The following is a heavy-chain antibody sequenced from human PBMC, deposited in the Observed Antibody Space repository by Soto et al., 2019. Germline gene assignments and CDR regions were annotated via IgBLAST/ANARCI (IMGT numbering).Heavy chain of an antibody. V-gene: IGHV3-48*02. CDR1: GFIFSSYC. D-gene: IGHD3-9*01. J-gene: IGHJ6*02. Sequence: PGGSLRLSCAASGFIFSSYCMNWVRQAPGKGLEWVSYISYSGSTIYYADSVRGRFTISRDNVKNSLYLQMNSLSDEDTAVYYCTTTSDYDILTGYYRAYYGMDVWGQGTKVTVSS. CDR3: TTTSDYDILTGYYRAYYGMDV. CDR2: ISYSGSTI.